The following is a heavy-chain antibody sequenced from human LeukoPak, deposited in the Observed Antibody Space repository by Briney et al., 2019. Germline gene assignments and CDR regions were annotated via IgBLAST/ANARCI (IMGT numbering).Heavy chain of an antibody. V-gene: IGHV3-23*01. CDR3: AKVSVNWNDDWFDP. CDR2: ISGSASST. D-gene: IGHD1-20*01. J-gene: IGHJ5*02. CDR1: GFTFSNYA. Sequence: GGSLRLSCAASGFTFSNYAMSWVRQAPGKGLEWVSAISGSASSTYHADSVKGRFTISRDNSKNTLYLQMNSLRAEDTAVYYCAKVSVNWNDDWFDPWGQGTLVTVSS.